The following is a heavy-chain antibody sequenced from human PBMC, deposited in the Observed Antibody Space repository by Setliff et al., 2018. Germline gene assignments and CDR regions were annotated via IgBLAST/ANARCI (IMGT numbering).Heavy chain of an antibody. Sequence: SETLSLTCNVSGVSISSYYWSWIRQPPGKGLESIGYIFYTGTTKYNPSLRSRVTMSLDTSRNQFSLRLNSVTATDTAVYYCARHSGFCSEITCYDMAVWGQGTTVTVSS. CDR1: GVSISSYY. D-gene: IGHD2-15*01. J-gene: IGHJ6*02. V-gene: IGHV4-59*01. CDR2: IFYTGTT. CDR3: ARHSGFCSEITCYDMAV.